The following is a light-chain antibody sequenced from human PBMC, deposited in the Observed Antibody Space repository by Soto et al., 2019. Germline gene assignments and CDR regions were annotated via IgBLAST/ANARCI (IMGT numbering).Light chain of an antibody. CDR2: DAA. CDR1: QSFISTY. V-gene: IGKV3-20*01. J-gene: IGKJ2*02. Sequence: PGERATLSCRASQSFISTYLAWYQQKPGQAPRLLIFDAASRAPGIPDRFIGSGSGTDFTLTISRLEPEDFAVYFWQQYGTSPCTFGQGTKLEIK. CDR3: QQYGTSPCT.